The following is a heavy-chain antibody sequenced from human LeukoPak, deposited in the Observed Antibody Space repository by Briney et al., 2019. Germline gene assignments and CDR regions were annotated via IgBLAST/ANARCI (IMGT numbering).Heavy chain of an antibody. CDR1: GGFFIGYY. CDR3: AKVGGTAVTTGPLGY. Sequence: ETLSLTCVVYGGFFIGYYWSWVRQAPGRGLEWVSAISGSGGSTYYADSVKGRFTISRDNSKNTLYLQMNSLRAEDTAVYYCAKVGGTAVTTGPLGYWGQGTLVTVSS. J-gene: IGHJ4*02. D-gene: IGHD4-17*01. CDR2: ISGSGGST. V-gene: IGHV3-23*01.